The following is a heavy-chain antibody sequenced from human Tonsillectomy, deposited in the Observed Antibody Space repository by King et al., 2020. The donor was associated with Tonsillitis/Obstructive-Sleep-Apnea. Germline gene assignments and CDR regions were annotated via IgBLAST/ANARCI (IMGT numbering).Heavy chain of an antibody. CDR3: VRRIEAGGWAKWFDP. V-gene: IGHV5-51*01. CDR2: IYPGDSDT. D-gene: IGHD6-25*01. CDR1: GYGFTSYW. J-gene: IGHJ5*02. Sequence: EVQLVESGAEVKKPGESLKISCTGSGYGFTSYWIGWVRQLPGKGLEWMGIIYPGDSDTRYSPSFQGQVTISVDKSISTAYLEWSSLKASDTAMYYCVRRIEAGGWAKWFDPWGQGTLVTVSS.